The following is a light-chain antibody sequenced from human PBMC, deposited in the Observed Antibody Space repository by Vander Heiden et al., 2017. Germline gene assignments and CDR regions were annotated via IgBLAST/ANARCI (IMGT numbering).Light chain of an antibody. Sequence: AIRMTQSPSSFSASTGARATITCRASQGISSYLAWYQQKPGKAPKLLIYAASTLQSGVPSRFSGSGSGTDFTLTISCLQSEDFATYYCQQYYSYPWTFGQGTKVEIK. J-gene: IGKJ1*01. CDR1: QGISSY. V-gene: IGKV1-8*01. CDR3: QQYYSYPWT. CDR2: AAS.